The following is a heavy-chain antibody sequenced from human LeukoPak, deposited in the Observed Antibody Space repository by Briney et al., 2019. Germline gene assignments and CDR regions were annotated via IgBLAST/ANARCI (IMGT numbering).Heavy chain of an antibody. D-gene: IGHD1-14*01. CDR1: GYTFTSYD. V-gene: IGHV1-8*01. CDR3: ARGRGTINRRYFDY. CDR2: MNPNSGNT. Sequence: GASVKVSCKASGYTFTSYDINWVRQATGQGLEWMGRMNPNSGNTGYAQKFQGRVTMTRNTSISTAYMELSSLRSEDTAVYYCARGRGTINRRYFDYWGQGTLVTVSS. J-gene: IGHJ4*02.